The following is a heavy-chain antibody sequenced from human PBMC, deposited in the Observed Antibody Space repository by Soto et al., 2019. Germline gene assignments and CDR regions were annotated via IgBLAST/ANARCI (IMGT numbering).Heavy chain of an antibody. CDR3: VKSNRGAGGGRFTY. J-gene: IGHJ4*02. D-gene: IGHD3-16*01. Sequence: QVQLVGSGGGVVQPGTSLRLSCAASGFTFSIYAMHWVRQAPEKGLEWVAVISSAGTNKNHADSVRGRFSISRDNSNNLMNLQMNNWGVDDRAVFYGVKSNRGAGGGRFTYWAKGPLAPVPS. CDR2: ISSAGTNK. V-gene: IGHV3-30-3*02. CDR1: GFTFSIYA.